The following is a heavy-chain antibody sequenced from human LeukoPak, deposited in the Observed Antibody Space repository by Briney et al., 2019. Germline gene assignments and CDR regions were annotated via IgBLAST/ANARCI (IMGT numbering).Heavy chain of an antibody. CDR3: QIVGAKGFDY. CDR1: GGSISSGDYY. V-gene: IGHV4-30-4*08. CDR2: IYYSGST. Sequence: PTQTLSLTCTVSGGSISSGDYYWSWIRQPPGKGLEWIGYIYYSGSTYYNPSLKSRVTISVDTSKNQFSLKLISVTAADTAVYYCQIVGAKGFDYWGQGTLVTVSS. D-gene: IGHD1-26*01. J-gene: IGHJ4*02.